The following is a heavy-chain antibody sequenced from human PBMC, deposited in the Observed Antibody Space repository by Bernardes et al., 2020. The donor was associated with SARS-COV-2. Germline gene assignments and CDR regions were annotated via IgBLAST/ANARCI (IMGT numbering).Heavy chain of an antibody. V-gene: IGHV4-61*02. D-gene: IGHD1-26*01. CDR3: ARIDEETGRDY. Sequence: SETLSLTCTVSGGSISSGSYYWTWIRQPAGKGLEWIGRIYTSGSTNYNPSLESRVTISLDTSKNQFSLSLTSVTAEDTAVYYCARIDEETGRDYWGQGTTVIVSS. CDR2: IYTSGST. CDR1: GGSISSGSYY. J-gene: IGHJ4*03.